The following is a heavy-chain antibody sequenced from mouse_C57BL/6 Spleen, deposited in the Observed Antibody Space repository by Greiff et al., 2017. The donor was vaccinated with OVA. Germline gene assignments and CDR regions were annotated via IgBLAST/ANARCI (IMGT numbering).Heavy chain of an antibody. J-gene: IGHJ2*01. CDR2: IYPGDGDT. V-gene: IGHV1-82*01. CDR1: GYAFSSSW. D-gene: IGHD2-4*01. CDR3: AYYYDYDPYFDY. Sequence: QVQLQQSGPELVKPGASVKISCKASGYAFSSSWMTWVKQRPGKGLEWIGRIYPGDGDTNYNGKFKGKATLTADKSSSTAYMQLSSLTSAYSAVYFCAYYYDYDPYFDYWGQGTTLTVSS.